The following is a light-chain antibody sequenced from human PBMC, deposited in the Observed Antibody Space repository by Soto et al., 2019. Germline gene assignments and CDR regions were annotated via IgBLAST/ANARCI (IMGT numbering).Light chain of an antibody. V-gene: IGLV2-14*01. J-gene: IGLJ2*01. CDR3: SSYTSSSTLYVI. CDR1: SSDVGGYKY. CDR2: DVS. Sequence: SALTQPASVSGSPGQSLPIPCTGTSSDVGGYKYVSWYQQHPGKAPKLMIYDVSDRPSGVSNRFSGSKSGNTASLTISGLQAEDEADYYCSSYTSSSTLYVIFGGGTKLTVL.